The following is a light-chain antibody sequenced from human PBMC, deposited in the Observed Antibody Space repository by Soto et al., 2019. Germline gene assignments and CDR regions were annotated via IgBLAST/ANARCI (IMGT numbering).Light chain of an antibody. Sequence: DIQMTQSPSSLSASVGDRVTITCRASQGIGTDLGWYRQKPGRAPTLLIYAASTLQSGVPSRISGSGSGTDFTLTISSLQPEDFATYYCQQDLRPPLTFGPGTKVDIK. J-gene: IGKJ3*01. V-gene: IGKV1-39*01. CDR3: QQDLRPPLT. CDR1: QGIGTD. CDR2: AAS.